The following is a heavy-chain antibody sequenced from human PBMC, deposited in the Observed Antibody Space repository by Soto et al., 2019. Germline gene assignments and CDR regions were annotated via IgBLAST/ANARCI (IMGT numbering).Heavy chain of an antibody. J-gene: IGHJ4*02. D-gene: IGHD5-12*01. CDR2: IIPIFGTA. V-gene: IGHV1-69*13. Sequence: GASVKVSCKASGGTFSSYAISWVRQAPGQGLEWMGGIIPIFGTANYAQKFQGRVTITADESTSTAYMELSSLRSEDTAVYYCARVLHGDGYNYLFDYWGQGTLVTVSS. CDR3: ARVLHGDGYNYLFDY. CDR1: GGTFSSYA.